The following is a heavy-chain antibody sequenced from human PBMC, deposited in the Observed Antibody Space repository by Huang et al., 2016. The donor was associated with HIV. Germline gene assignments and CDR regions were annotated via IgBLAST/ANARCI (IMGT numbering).Heavy chain of an antibody. CDR2: SKQYESEK. Sequence: VESGGRSVQPGGSIKLSCVGSTFTFGAYWMSWVRQPPGKGLEWVGNSKQYESEKYYGDAVKGRFNISRDKARKVLFLEMDDLRVEDTAIYFCATKTAGMDIWGQGTTVTVSS. J-gene: IGHJ6*02. CDR3: ATKTAGMDI. D-gene: IGHD1-7*01. V-gene: IGHV3-7*01. CDR1: TFTFGAYW.